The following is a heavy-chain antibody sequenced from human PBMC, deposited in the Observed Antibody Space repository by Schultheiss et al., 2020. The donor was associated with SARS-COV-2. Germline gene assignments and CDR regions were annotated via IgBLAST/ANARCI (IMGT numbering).Heavy chain of an antibody. V-gene: IGHV4-61*08. J-gene: IGHJ4*02. Sequence: SETLSLTCTVSGGSISSGGYYWSWIRQPPGKGLEWIGYIYYSGSTNYNPSLRSRVTMSVDSSKNQFSLKLSSVTAADAAVYYCARSRGYCSGGNCPLWGNWGQGTLVTVSS. CDR2: IYYSGST. CDR3: ARSRGYCSGGNCPLWGN. CDR1: GGSISSGGYY. D-gene: IGHD2-15*01.